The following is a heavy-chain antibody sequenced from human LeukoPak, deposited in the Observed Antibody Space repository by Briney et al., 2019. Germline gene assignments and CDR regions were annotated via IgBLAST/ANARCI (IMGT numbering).Heavy chain of an antibody. Sequence: SETLSLTCTVSGGSISSYYWGWIRQPPGKGLEWIGTIYYSGSTYYNPSFKSRVTISVDTSKNQFSLKLSSVTAADTAVYYCARQEVYCSSTSCYARGYSYGTFFDYWGQGTLVTVSS. CDR2: IYYSGST. J-gene: IGHJ4*02. D-gene: IGHD2-2*01. CDR1: GGSISSYY. V-gene: IGHV4-39*01. CDR3: ARQEVYCSSTSCYARGYSYGTFFDY.